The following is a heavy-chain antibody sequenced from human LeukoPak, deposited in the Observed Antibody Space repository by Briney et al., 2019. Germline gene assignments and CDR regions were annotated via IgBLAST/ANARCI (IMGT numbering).Heavy chain of an antibody. CDR1: GSPFTSYA. D-gene: IGHD5-18*01. V-gene: IGHV1-69*05. CDR3: AGSRPSNTATPNWFDP. Sequence: PVKVSFQASGSPFTSYAISWGRPAPGQGLEWMGGGIPIFGTANYAQKFQGRVTITTDESTSTAYMELSSLRSEDTAVYYCAGSRPSNTATPNWFDPWGQGTLVTVSS. CDR2: GIPIFGTA. J-gene: IGHJ5*02.